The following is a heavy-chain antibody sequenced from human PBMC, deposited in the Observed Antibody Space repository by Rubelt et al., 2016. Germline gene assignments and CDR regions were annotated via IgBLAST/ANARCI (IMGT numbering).Heavy chain of an antibody. Sequence: QVQLVESGGGVVQPGRSLRLSCAASGFTFSSYGMHWVRQAPGKGLEWVAVIWYDGSNKYYADSVKGRFTISRDNSKNTLYLQMNSLRAEDTAVYYCAKPLASDAFDIWGQGTMVTVSS. CDR2: IWYDGSNK. J-gene: IGHJ3*02. CDR3: AKPLASDAFDI. CDR1: GFTFSSYG. V-gene: IGHV3-33*06. D-gene: IGHD5-12*01.